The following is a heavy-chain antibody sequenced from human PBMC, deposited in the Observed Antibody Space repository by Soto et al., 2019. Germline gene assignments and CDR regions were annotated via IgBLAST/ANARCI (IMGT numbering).Heavy chain of an antibody. J-gene: IGHJ6*02. CDR3: AKDSWAIFGVPAGEYYAMDV. D-gene: IGHD3-3*01. Sequence: PVGSLRLSGVASGFTFENYAMSWVRQAPGKGLEWVSAISGSGGTTYYSDSVKGRFTISRDNSKNTVYLQMNDLRVEDAAEYFCAKDSWAIFGVPAGEYYAMDVWGQGTTVTVSS. V-gene: IGHV3-23*01. CDR2: ISGSGGTT. CDR1: GFTFENYA.